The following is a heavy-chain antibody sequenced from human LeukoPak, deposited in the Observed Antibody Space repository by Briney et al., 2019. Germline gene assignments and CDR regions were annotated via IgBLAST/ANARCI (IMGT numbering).Heavy chain of an antibody. J-gene: IGHJ3*02. Sequence: GASVKVSCKASGYTFTSYDINWVRQATGQGLEWMGWMNPNSGNTGYAQKFQGRVTMTRNTSISTAYMELSSLRSEDTAVYYCAKVPMIVVVNDAFDIWGQGTMVTVSS. D-gene: IGHD3-22*01. V-gene: IGHV1-8*01. CDR1: GYTFTSYD. CDR2: MNPNSGNT. CDR3: AKVPMIVVVNDAFDI.